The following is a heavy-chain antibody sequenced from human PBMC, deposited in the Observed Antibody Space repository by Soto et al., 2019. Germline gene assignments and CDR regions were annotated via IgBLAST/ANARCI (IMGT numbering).Heavy chain of an antibody. J-gene: IGHJ6*02. Sequence: QVQLQQWGAGLLKPSETLSLTCGVSGGSFSGYYWSWMRQPPGKGLEWIGEVNHSGSTKYKPSLRSRVTISLDTSENKFSLKLSSVTAADTAVYYCARRSTTYGMDVWGQGTTVTVSS. CDR1: GGSFSGYY. CDR2: VNHSGST. V-gene: IGHV4-34*01. CDR3: ARRSTTYGMDV.